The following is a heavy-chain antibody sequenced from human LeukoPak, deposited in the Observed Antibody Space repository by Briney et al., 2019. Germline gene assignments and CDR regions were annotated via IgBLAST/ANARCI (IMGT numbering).Heavy chain of an antibody. Sequence: ASETLSLTCAVYGGSFSGYYWSWIRQPPGKGLEWIGEINHSGSTNYNPSLKSRVTISVDTSKNQFSLKLSSVTAADTAAYYCARRPIVATIGFDYWGQGTLVTVSS. CDR2: INHSGST. D-gene: IGHD5-12*01. V-gene: IGHV4-34*01. CDR1: GGSFSGYY. J-gene: IGHJ4*02. CDR3: ARRPIVATIGFDY.